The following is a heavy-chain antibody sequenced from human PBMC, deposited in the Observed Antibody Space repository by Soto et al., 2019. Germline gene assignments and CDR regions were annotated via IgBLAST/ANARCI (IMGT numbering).Heavy chain of an antibody. Sequence: ASVKVSCKASGYIFTNYAIHWVRQAPGQRLEWMGWFDVGNGDTKYSQKFQDRVTITTDTSASTAYMELSSLRSEDTAVYYCARDYYRFNSGYGVSMDVWGQGTTVTVSS. D-gene: IGHD5-12*01. V-gene: IGHV1-3*01. CDR1: GYIFTNYA. CDR3: ARDYYRFNSGYGVSMDV. CDR2: FDVGNGDT. J-gene: IGHJ6*02.